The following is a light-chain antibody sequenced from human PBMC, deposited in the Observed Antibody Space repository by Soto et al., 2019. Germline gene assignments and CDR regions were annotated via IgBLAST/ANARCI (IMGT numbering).Light chain of an antibody. CDR2: STD. Sequence: QTVVTQEPWFSVSPGGTVTLTCGLSSGSVSTNYYPSWYQQTPGQSPRTLIYSTDIRSSGVPDRFSGSILGNKAALTITGAQADDESGYFCVLYMGSGIPPVFGGGTKLTVL. J-gene: IGLJ3*02. CDR1: SGSVSTNYY. CDR3: VLYMGSGIPPV. V-gene: IGLV8-61*01.